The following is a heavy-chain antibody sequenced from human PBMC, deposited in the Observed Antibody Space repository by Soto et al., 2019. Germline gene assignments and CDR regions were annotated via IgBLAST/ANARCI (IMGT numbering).Heavy chain of an antibody. D-gene: IGHD1-1*01. CDR2: INPRGGST. J-gene: IGHJ6*03. V-gene: IGHV1-46*03. Sequence: QVQLVQSGAEVKKPGASVKVSCKASGYTFTSYYMHWVRQAPGQGLEWLGIINPRGGSTRYAQEFQGRVTMNRDTSTSTVYMELRSLRSEDTAGYYCALGTCSRAHRHYYYDYKDVWGKGTKVTVSS. CDR3: ALGTCSRAHRHYYYDYKDV. CDR1: GYTFTSYY.